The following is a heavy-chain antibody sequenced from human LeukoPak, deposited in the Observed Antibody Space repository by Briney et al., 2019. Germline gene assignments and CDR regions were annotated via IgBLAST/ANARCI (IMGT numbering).Heavy chain of an antibody. V-gene: IGHV1-2*02. CDR1: GYTFTGYY. CDR3: ARSSFELRAPSFDP. CDR2: INPNSGGT. Sequence: ASVKVSCKASGYTFTGYYMHWVRQAPGQGLEWMGWINPNSGGTNYAQKFQGRVTMTRDTSISTAYMELSRLRPDDTAVYYCARSSFELRAPSFDPWGQGTLVSVSS. D-gene: IGHD1-26*01. J-gene: IGHJ5*02.